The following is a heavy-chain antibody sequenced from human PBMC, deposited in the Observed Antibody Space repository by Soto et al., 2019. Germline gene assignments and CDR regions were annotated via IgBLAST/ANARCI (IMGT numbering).Heavy chain of an antibody. CDR1: GFTFSSYA. CDR3: AKPPRRIAARPGYFDY. V-gene: IGHV3-23*01. J-gene: IGHJ4*02. Sequence: GALRLSCAASGFTFSSYAMSWVRQAPGKGLEWVSAISGSGGSTYYADSVKGRFTVSRDNSKNTLYLQMNSLRAEDTAVYYCAKPPRRIAARPGYFDYWGQGTLVTVSS. CDR2: ISGSGGST. D-gene: IGHD6-6*01.